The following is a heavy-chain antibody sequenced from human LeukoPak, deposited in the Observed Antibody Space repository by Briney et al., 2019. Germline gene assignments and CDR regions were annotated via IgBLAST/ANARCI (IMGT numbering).Heavy chain of an antibody. J-gene: IGHJ4*02. CDR2: IIPIFGTA. Sequence: SVKVSCEASGGTFSSYAISWVRQAPGQGLEWMGGIIPIFGTANYAQKFQGRVTITTDESTSTAYMELSSLRSEDTAVYYCARGGYSITIFGVVTTPPRYWGQGTLVTVSS. V-gene: IGHV1-69*05. CDR3: ARGGYSITIFGVVTTPPRY. D-gene: IGHD3-3*01. CDR1: GGTFSSYA.